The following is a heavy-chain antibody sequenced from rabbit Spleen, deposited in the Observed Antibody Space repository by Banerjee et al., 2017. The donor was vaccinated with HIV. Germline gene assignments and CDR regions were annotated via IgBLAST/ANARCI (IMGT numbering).Heavy chain of an antibody. V-gene: IGHV1S45*01. Sequence: QEQLVESGGGLVQPGGSLKLSCKASGFDFGTYGVTWIRQAPGKGLEWIGCIYTGNGKTYYASWAQGRFTISKSSSTTVTLQMTSLTAADTATYFCTKDPPDGDYSFTLWGPGTLVTVS. CDR1: GFDFGTYG. D-gene: IGHD2-1*01. CDR2: IYTGNGKT. J-gene: IGHJ4*01. CDR3: TKDPPDGDYSFTL.